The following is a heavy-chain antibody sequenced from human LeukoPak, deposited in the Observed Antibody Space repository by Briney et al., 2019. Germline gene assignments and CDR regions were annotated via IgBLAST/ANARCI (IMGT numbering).Heavy chain of an antibody. CDR3: ARVPLHDDSGHYYPH. Sequence: GASVNVSCTTSGYTFTSYGMHWVRQAPGQSLEWMGWINGGNGNTKYSEKFQGRVTIIRDTSASTAYMELSSLRSEDTAVYYCARVPLHDDSGHYYPHWGQGTLVTVSS. CDR2: INGGNGNT. D-gene: IGHD3-22*01. V-gene: IGHV1-3*01. J-gene: IGHJ1*01. CDR1: GYTFTSYG.